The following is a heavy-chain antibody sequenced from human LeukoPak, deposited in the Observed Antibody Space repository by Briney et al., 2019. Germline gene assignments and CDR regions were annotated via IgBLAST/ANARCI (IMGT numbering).Heavy chain of an antibody. Sequence: GGSLRLSCAASGFTFSSYAMSGVRQAPGKGLEWVSAISGSGGSTYYADSVKGRFTIYRDNSRNTLYLQMNSLRAEDTAVYYCAKCSTMISSKYYFDYWGQGTLVTVSS. CDR3: AKCSTMISSKYYFDY. J-gene: IGHJ4*02. CDR2: ISGSGGST. D-gene: IGHD3-22*01. V-gene: IGHV3-23*01. CDR1: GFTFSSYA.